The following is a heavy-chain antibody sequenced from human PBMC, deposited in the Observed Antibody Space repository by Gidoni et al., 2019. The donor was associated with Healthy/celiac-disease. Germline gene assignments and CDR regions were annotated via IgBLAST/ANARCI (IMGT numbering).Heavy chain of an antibody. V-gene: IGHV3-15*07. CDR1: GFTFRNAW. Sequence: EVQLVESGGGLVKPGGSLSLSCAASGFTFRNAWLNWVRQAPGKGLEWVGSIKSKTDGGTTDYAAPVKGRFTISRDDSKNTLYLQMNSLKTEDTAVYYCTTAWGYGDTTTMTSPRDYWGQGTLVTVSS. CDR3: TTAWGYGDTTTMTSPRDY. J-gene: IGHJ4*02. CDR2: IKSKTDGGTT. D-gene: IGHD4-17*01.